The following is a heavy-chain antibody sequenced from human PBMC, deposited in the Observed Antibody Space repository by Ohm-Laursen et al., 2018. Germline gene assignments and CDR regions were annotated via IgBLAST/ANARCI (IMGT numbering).Heavy chain of an antibody. J-gene: IGHJ4*02. CDR3: AGDAVAVDF. CDR1: GGSFSGYY. V-gene: IGHV4-34*01. Sequence: GTLSLTCAVYGGSFSGYYWSWVRQPPGKGLEWIGEINHSGSTNYNPSLKSRVTISVDTSKSQFSLKLTSVTPADTAVYYCAGDAVAVDFWGQGTLVTVSS. D-gene: IGHD5-12*01. CDR2: INHSGST.